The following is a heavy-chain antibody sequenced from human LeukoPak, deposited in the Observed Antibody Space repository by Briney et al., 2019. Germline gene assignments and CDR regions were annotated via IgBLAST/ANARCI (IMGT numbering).Heavy chain of an antibody. D-gene: IGHD3-3*01. J-gene: IGHJ5*02. V-gene: IGHV4-39*01. Sequence: PSETLSLTCPVSGGSISSSSYYWGWIRQPPGKGLEWIGSIYYSGSTYHNPSLKSRVTISVDTSKNQFSLKLSSVTAADAAVYYCARHRITIFAVPKCFDPWGQGTLVTVSS. CDR1: GGSISSSSYY. CDR2: IYYSGST. CDR3: ARHRITIFAVPKCFDP.